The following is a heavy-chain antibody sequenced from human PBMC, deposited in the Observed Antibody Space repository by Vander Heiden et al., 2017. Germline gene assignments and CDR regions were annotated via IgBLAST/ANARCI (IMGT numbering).Heavy chain of an antibody. CDR3: ARDGGGDHPKQLGYGMDV. J-gene: IGHJ6*02. D-gene: IGHD4-17*01. Sequence: QVQLVESGGGVVQPGRSLRPSCAASGFNLSSYGMHWVRQAPGKGLEWVAVIWYDGNNKYYADSVKGRFTISRDNSKNTLYLQMNSLRAEDTAMYYCARDGGGDHPKQLGYGMDVWGQGTTVTVSS. V-gene: IGHV3-33*01. CDR1: GFNLSSYG. CDR2: IWYDGNNK.